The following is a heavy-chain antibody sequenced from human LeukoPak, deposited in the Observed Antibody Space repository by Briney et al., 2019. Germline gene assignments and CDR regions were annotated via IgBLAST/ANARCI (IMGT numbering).Heavy chain of an antibody. D-gene: IGHD2-2*01. CDR3: ATFAIVPAALSYYYYYGMDV. Sequence: SVKVSCKASGGTFSSYAISWVRQAPGQGLEWMGRIIPILGIANYAQKFQGRVTITADKSTSTAYMELSSLRSEDTAVYYCATFAIVPAALSYYYYYGMDVWGQGTTVTVSS. J-gene: IGHJ6*02. V-gene: IGHV1-69*04. CDR2: IIPILGIA. CDR1: GGTFSSYA.